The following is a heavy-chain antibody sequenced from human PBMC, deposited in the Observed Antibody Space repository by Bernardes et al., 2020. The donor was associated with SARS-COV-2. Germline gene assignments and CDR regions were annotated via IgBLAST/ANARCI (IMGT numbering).Heavy chain of an antibody. CDR3: ARVNFWSGYQTPYYYYGMDV. Sequence: ASVKVSCKASGYTFTSYGISWVRQAPGQGLEWMGWISAYNGNTNYAQKLQGRVTMTTDTSTSTAYMELRSLRSDDTAVYYCARVNFWSGYQTPYYYYGMDVWGQGTTVTVSS. D-gene: IGHD3-3*01. CDR1: GYTFTSYG. CDR2: ISAYNGNT. V-gene: IGHV1-18*01. J-gene: IGHJ6*02.